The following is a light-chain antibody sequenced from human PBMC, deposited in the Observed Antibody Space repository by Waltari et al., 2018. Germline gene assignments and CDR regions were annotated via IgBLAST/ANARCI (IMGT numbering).Light chain of an antibody. CDR3: QKYDFLPAT. V-gene: IGKV3-20*01. Sequence: EIVLTQSPGTLSLSPGERATLSCRASQGVGKYLAWYQQRPGQAPRLLLCHTSIRATDIPDRFSGSGYGTDFSLTISRLEPEDFAVYYCQKYDFLPATFGQGTTVEIK. CDR2: HTS. J-gene: IGKJ1*01. CDR1: QGVGKY.